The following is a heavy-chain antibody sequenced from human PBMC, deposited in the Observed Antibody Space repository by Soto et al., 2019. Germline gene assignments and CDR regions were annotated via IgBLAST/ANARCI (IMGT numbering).Heavy chain of an antibody. J-gene: IGHJ5*02. V-gene: IGHV2-5*02. CDR1: GISLSTSGVG. CDR3: AHIHHYDDGFDI. CDR2: IYRDDDK. D-gene: IGHD4-17*01. Sequence: QITLKESGPTLVKPTQTLTLTCTCSGISLSTSGVGVGWIRPPPGKALEWLALIYRDDDKRYSPSLKSRLTITKDNSKNPVVLTMTNMDPVDTATYYCAHIHHYDDGFDIMGQRTLVTVCS.